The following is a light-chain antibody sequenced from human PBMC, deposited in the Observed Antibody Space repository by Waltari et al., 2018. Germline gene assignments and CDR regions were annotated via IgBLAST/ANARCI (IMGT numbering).Light chain of an antibody. CDR3: QQYYSTPWT. V-gene: IGKV4-1*01. CDR2: WAS. J-gene: IGKJ1*01. CDR1: QSVVYSSHNKNY. Sequence: DIVMTQSPDSLAVSLGERATINCKSSQSVVYSSHNKNYLAWYQQKRGQPPKLRIYWASTRYSLVPYRCSGGGSETDFTLTISSLQSQDVAVYYCQQYYSTPWTFGQETKVEIK.